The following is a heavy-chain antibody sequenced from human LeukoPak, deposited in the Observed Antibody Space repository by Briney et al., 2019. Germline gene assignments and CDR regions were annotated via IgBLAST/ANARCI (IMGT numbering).Heavy chain of an antibody. CDR2: IYHSGST. CDR3: ARVAGSKDVVAAAKPDY. CDR1: GGSISSSSYY. J-gene: IGHJ4*02. D-gene: IGHD2-15*01. Sequence: SETLSLTCTVSGGSISSSSYYWGWIRQPPGKGLEWIGSIYHSGSTYYNPSLKSRVTISVDTSKNQFSLKLSSVTAADTAVYYCARVAGSKDVVAAAKPDYWGQGTLVTVSS. V-gene: IGHV4-39*07.